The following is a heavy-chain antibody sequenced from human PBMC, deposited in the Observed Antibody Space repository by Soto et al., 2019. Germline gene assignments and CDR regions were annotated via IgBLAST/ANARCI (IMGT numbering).Heavy chain of an antibody. D-gene: IGHD6-25*01. CDR1: GFTFSSYA. J-gene: IGHJ4*02. V-gene: IGHV3-23*01. Sequence: GGSLRLSCAASGFTFSSYAMSWVRQAPGKGLEWVSAISGSGGSTYYADSVKGRFTISRVTSKNTLYLQMNSLRAEDTAVYYCAKDSSRGSAGNFYYFDYWGQGTLVTVSS. CDR2: ISGSGGST. CDR3: AKDSSRGSAGNFYYFDY.